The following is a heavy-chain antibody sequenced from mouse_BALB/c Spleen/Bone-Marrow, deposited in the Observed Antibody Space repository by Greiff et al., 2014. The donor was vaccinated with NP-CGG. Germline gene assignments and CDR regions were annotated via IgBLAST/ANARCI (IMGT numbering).Heavy chain of an antibody. Sequence: LQQSGSELVRPGASVKLSCKASGYTFTSYWMHWVKQRPGQGLEWIGNIYPGSGSTNYDEKFKSKATLTVDTSSSTAYMQLSSLTSEDPAVYYCTRSGYYGSSYGYFDVWGAGTTVTVSS. CDR2: IYPGSGST. V-gene: IGHV1S22*01. D-gene: IGHD1-1*01. J-gene: IGHJ1*01. CDR1: GYTFTSYW. CDR3: TRSGYYGSSYGYFDV.